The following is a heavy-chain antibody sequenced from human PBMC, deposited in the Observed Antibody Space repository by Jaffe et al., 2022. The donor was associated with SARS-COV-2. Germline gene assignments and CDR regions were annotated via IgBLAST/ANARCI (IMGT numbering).Heavy chain of an antibody. Sequence: QVQLQESGPGLVKPSQTLSLTCTVSGGSISSGSYYWSWIRQPAGKGLEWIGRIYTSGSTDYNSALKSRVTISLDTSKNQFSLKLNSVTAADTAVYYCARDSWGWDGVPYWGQGTLVTVSS. CDR1: GGSISSGSYY. V-gene: IGHV4-61*02. CDR2: IYTSGST. D-gene: IGHD4-17*01. CDR3: ARDSWGWDGVPY. J-gene: IGHJ4*02.